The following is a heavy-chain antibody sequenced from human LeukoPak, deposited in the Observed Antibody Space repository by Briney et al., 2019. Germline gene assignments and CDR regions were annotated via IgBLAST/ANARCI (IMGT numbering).Heavy chain of an antibody. D-gene: IGHD3-9*01. V-gene: IGHV1-18*01. CDR3: ARESRVLRYFAPPPWYFDY. J-gene: IGHJ4*02. CDR2: ISAYNGNT. Sequence: ASVKVSCKASGFTFTSSAVQWVRQAPGQGLEWMGWISAYNGNTNYAQKLQGRVTMTTDTSTSTAYMELRSLRSDDTAVYYCARESRVLRYFAPPPWYFDYWGQGTLVTVSS. CDR1: GFTFTSSA.